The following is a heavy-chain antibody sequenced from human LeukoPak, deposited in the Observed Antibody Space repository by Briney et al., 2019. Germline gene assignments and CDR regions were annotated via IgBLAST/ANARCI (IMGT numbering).Heavy chain of an antibody. CDR3: TRDRERYSDSSGYYNY. J-gene: IGHJ4*02. Sequence: GSLRLSCTASGFTFGDYAMSWVRQAPGKGMEWVGFIRSKAYGGTTEYAASVKGRFTISRDDSKSIAYLQMNSLKTEDTAVYYCTRDRERYSDSSGYYNYWGQGTPVTVSS. CDR2: IRSKAYGGTT. CDR1: GFTFGDYA. D-gene: IGHD3-22*01. V-gene: IGHV3-49*04.